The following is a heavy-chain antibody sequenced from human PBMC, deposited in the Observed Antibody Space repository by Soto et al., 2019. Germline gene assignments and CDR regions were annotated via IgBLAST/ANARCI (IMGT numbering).Heavy chain of an antibody. CDR3: ATETWANNWFDP. J-gene: IGHJ5*02. CDR1: GYTLTELS. CDR2: FGPEDGET. Sequence: ASVKVSCKVSGYTLTELSMHWVRQAPGKGLEWMGGFGPEDGETIYAQKFQGRVTMTEDTSTDTAYMELSSLRSEDTAVYYCATETWANNWFDPWGQGTLVTVSS. V-gene: IGHV1-24*01. D-gene: IGHD3-16*01.